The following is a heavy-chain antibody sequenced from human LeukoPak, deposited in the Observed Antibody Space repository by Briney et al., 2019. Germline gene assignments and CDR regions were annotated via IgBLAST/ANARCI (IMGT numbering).Heavy chain of an antibody. CDR3: ARHSTATMDRDYFDY. CDR1: GGSLSSSNYY. J-gene: IGHJ4*02. Sequence: SETLSLTCIVSGGSLSSSNYYWGWIRQPPGRGLEWIGSIYYSGNTYYNPSLKSRVTISVDTSKNQFSLKLSSVTAADTAVYYRARHSTATMDRDYFDYWGQGTLVTVSS. D-gene: IGHD3-10*01. CDR2: IYYSGNT. V-gene: IGHV4-39*01.